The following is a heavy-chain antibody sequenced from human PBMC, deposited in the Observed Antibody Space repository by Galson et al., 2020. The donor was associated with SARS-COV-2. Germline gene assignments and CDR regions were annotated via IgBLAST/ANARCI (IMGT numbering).Heavy chain of an antibody. V-gene: IGHV1-2*04. CDR3: ARAHPYGIAAAGYPGSFDY. Sequence: ASEKVSCKASGYTFTGYYMHWVRQAHGQGLEWMGWTKPNSGGTHYAQKFQGWVTMTRDTSISTAYMELSRLRSDDSAVYYCARAHPYGIAAAGYPGSFDYWGQGTLVTVSS. J-gene: IGHJ4*02. CDR1: GYTFTGYY. CDR2: TKPNSGGT. D-gene: IGHD6-13*01.